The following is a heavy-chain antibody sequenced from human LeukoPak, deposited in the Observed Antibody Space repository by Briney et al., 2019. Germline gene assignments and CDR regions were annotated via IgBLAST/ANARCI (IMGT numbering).Heavy chain of an antibody. V-gene: IGHV3-15*01. Sequence: GGSLRLSCAASGFTFSNAWMSWVRQAPGKGLEWVGRIKSKTDGGTTDYAAPVKGRFTISRDDSKNTLYLQMNSLKTEDTAVYYCTTDRNRYYDFWSGYYTFDYWGQGTLVTVSS. CDR1: GFTFSNAW. D-gene: IGHD3-3*01. CDR2: IKSKTDGGTT. CDR3: TTDRNRYYDFWSGYYTFDY. J-gene: IGHJ4*02.